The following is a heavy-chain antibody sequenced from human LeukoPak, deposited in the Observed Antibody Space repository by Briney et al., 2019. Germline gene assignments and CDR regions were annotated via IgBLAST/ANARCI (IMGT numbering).Heavy chain of an antibody. Sequence: ASVKVSCKASGYTFTSYYMHWVRQAPGQGLEWMGIINPSGGSTSYAQKFQGRVTMTRDMSTSSVYMELSSLRSEDTAVYYCATSMVRGVFHYFDYWGQGTPVTVSS. V-gene: IGHV1-46*01. J-gene: IGHJ4*02. CDR1: GYTFTSYY. CDR2: INPSGGST. D-gene: IGHD3-10*01. CDR3: ATSMVRGVFHYFDY.